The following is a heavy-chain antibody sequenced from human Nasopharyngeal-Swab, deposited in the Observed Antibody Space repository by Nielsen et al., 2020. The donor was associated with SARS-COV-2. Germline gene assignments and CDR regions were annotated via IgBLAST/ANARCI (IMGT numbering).Heavy chain of an antibody. CDR3: ARGGYNSYYYYYYYMDV. D-gene: IGHD1-1*01. CDR2: IYYSGST. CDR1: GGSISSYY. V-gene: IGHV4-59*01. J-gene: IGHJ6*03. Sequence: SETPSLTCTVSGGSISSYYWSWIRQPPGKGLEWIGYIYYSGSTNYNPSLKSRVTISVDTSKNQFSLKLSSVTAADTAVYYCARGGYNSYYYYYYYMDVWGKGTTVTVSS.